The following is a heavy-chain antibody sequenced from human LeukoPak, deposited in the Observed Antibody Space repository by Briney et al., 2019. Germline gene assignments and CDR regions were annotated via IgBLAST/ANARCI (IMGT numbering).Heavy chain of an antibody. CDR2: IIPIFGTA. Sequence: ASVNVSCKTSGVTFSTYAINWVRQAPGQGLEWMGRIIPIFGTANYAQSIQGRVLITADESTSTAYMELSSLRSEDTAVYYCARGAYWGQGTLVTVSS. V-gene: IGHV1-69*13. J-gene: IGHJ4*02. CDR3: ARGAY. CDR1: GVTFSTYA.